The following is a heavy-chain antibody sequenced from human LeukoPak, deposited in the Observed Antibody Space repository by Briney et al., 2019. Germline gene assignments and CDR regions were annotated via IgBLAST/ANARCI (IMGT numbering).Heavy chain of an antibody. D-gene: IGHD3-22*01. V-gene: IGHV1-46*01. J-gene: IGHJ4*02. CDR1: GYTFTSYY. CDR2: INPSGCST. Sequence: GASVKVSCKASGYTFTSYYMHWVRQAPGQGLEWMGIINPSGCSTSYAQKFQGRVTMTRDTSTSTVYMELSSLRSEDTAVYYCARNIGGSSGYYTLGYWGQGTLVTVSS. CDR3: ARNIGGSSGYYTLGY.